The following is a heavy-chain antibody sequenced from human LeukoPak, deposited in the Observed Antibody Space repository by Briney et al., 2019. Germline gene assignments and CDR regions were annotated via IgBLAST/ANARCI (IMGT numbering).Heavy chain of an antibody. CDR2: VYYNGDA. Sequence: SETLSLTCAVSGGSISSNSYYWAWIRQPPGKGLEWIGNVYYNGDAFYNPSLESRVIMSEDASKNHFSLKLTSVTAADTAFYYCATYRDDWFDPWGQGILVTVSS. V-gene: IGHV4-39*02. D-gene: IGHD5-24*01. CDR1: GGSISSNSYY. CDR3: ATYRDDWFDP. J-gene: IGHJ5*02.